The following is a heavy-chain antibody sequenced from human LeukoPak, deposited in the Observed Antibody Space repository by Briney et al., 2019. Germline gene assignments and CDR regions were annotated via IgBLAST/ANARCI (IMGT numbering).Heavy chain of an antibody. V-gene: IGHV3-74*01. CDR1: GFTFSSYW. CDR2: INSDGSST. J-gene: IGHJ4*02. CDR3: ASTEYSSSEFDY. Sequence: PGGSLRLSCAASGFTFSSYWMHWVRQAPGKGLVWVSRINSDGSSTSYADSVKGRFTISRDNAKNTLYLQMNSLRAGDTAVYYCASTEYSSSEFDYWGQGTLVTVSS. D-gene: IGHD6-6*01.